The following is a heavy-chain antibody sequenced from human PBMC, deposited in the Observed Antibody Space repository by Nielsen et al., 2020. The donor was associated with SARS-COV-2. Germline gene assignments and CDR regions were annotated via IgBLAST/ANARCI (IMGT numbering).Heavy chain of an antibody. CDR1: GFTFSSYW. Sequence: GESLKISCAASGFTFSSYWMSWVRQAPGKGLEWVANIKQDGSEKYYVDSVKGRFTISRDNSKNTLYLQMNSLRAEDTAVYYCAREDIVVVPAANRYYYYGMDVWGQGTTVTVSS. D-gene: IGHD2-2*01. CDR2: IKQDGSEK. V-gene: IGHV3-7*01. CDR3: AREDIVVVPAANRYYYYGMDV. J-gene: IGHJ6*02.